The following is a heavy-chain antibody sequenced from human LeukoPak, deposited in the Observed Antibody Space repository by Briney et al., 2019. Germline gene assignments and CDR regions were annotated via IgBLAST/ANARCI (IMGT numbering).Heavy chain of an antibody. CDR3: AKMGVPASPHWYFDL. D-gene: IGHD2-2*01. CDR1: GFTFSSYA. J-gene: IGHJ2*01. V-gene: IGHV3-30-3*02. Sequence: GRSLRLSCAASGFTFSSYAMHWVRQAPGKGLEWVAVISYDGSNYYYADSVKGRFTISRDNSKNTLYLQMNSLRAEDTAVYYCAKMGVPASPHWYFDLWGRGTLVTVSS. CDR2: ISYDGSNY.